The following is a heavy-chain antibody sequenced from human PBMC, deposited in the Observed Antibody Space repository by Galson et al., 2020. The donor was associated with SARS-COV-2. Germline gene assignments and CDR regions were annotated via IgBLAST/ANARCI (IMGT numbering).Heavy chain of an antibody. V-gene: IGHV4-39*01. Sequence: SETLSLTCTVSGGSISSSSYYWGWIRQPPGKGLEWIGSIYYSGSTYYNPSLKSRVTISVDTSKNQFSLKLSSVTAADTAVYYSARHAVVPAAIGEVNWFDPWGQGTLVTVSS. CDR2: IYYSGST. D-gene: IGHD2-2*02. CDR3: ARHAVVPAAIGEVNWFDP. J-gene: IGHJ5*02. CDR1: GGSISSSSYY.